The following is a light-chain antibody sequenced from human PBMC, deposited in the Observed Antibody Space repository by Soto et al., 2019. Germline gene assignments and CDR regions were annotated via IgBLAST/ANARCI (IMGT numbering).Light chain of an antibody. V-gene: IGLV2-14*01. J-gene: IGLJ3*02. CDR3: SSYTTGSTRVV. Sequence: QSVLTQPPSVSGAPGQRVTISCSGTSSDVGGYNYVSWYQHHPGKAPKLMIYEVTNRPSGVSNRFSGSKSGNTASLTISGLQAEDEADYYCSSYTTGSTRVVFGGGTKLTVL. CDR2: EVT. CDR1: SSDVGGYNY.